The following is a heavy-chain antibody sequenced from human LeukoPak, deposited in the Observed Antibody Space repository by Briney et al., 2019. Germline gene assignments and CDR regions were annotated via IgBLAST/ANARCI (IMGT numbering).Heavy chain of an antibody. CDR2: IYYSGST. CDR1: GGSISSHY. V-gene: IGHV4-59*11. Sequence: PSETLSLTCTVSGGSISSHYWSWIRQPPGKGLEWIGYIYYSGSTNYNPSLKSRVTISIGTSKNQFSLKLSSVTAADTAVYYCAREVAYGGYFDYWGQGTLVTVSS. D-gene: IGHD3-10*01. CDR3: AREVAYGGYFDY. J-gene: IGHJ4*02.